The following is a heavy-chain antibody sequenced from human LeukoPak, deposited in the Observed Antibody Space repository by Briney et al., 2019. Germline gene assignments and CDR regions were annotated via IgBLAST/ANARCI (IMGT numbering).Heavy chain of an antibody. CDR2: ISSSSSTI. Sequence: PGGSLRLSCAASGFTFSSYSMNWVRQAPGKGLEWVSYISSSSSTIYYADSVKGRFTISRDNAKNSLYLQMNSLRAEDTAVYYCARVHNWNGATWDDAFDIWGQGTMATVSS. D-gene: IGHD1-1*01. V-gene: IGHV3-48*01. J-gene: IGHJ3*02. CDR3: ARVHNWNGATWDDAFDI. CDR1: GFTFSSYS.